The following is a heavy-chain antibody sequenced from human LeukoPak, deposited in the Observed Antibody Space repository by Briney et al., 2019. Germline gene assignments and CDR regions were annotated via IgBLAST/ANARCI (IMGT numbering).Heavy chain of an antibody. CDR3: ASERGYSGYESDY. Sequence: GSLRLSCAASGFTFSSYSMNWVRQAPGKGLEWVSSISSSSSYIYYADSVKGRFTISRDNAKNSLHLQMNSLRAEDTAVYYCASERGYSGYESDYWGQGTLVTVSS. CDR2: ISSSSSYI. J-gene: IGHJ4*02. D-gene: IGHD5-12*01. V-gene: IGHV3-21*01. CDR1: GFTFSSYS.